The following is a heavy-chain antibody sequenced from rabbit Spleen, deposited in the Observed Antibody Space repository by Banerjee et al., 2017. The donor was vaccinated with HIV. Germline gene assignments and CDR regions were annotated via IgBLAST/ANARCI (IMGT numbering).Heavy chain of an antibody. CDR3: ARVDSDYAYAKKL. CDR1: GFSFNSGYD. D-gene: IGHD6-1*01. J-gene: IGHJ4*01. Sequence: QSLEESGGGLVKPGASLTLTCKASGFSFNSGYDMCWVRQAPGKGLEWIACIYAGSSGNTYSATWAKGRFTISKTSSTTVTLQMTSLTAADTATYFCARVDSDYAYAKKLWGPGTLVTVS. CDR2: IYAGSSGNT. V-gene: IGHV1S40*01.